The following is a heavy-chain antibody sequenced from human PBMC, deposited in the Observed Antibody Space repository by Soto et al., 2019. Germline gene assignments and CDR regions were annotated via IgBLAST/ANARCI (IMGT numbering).Heavy chain of an antibody. J-gene: IGHJ4*02. CDR1: GFTFSDYY. D-gene: IGHD3-3*01. V-gene: IGHV3-11*01. Sequence: PGGSLRLSCAASGFTFSDYYMSWIRQAPGKGLEWVSYISSSGSTIYYADSVKGRFTISRDNAKNSLYLQMNSLRAEDTAVEYCSTIFGVVSFDYWGQGTLVTVSS. CDR3: STIFGVVSFDY. CDR2: ISSSGSTI.